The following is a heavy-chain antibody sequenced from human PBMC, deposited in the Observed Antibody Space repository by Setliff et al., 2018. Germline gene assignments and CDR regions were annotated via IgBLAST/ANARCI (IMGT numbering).Heavy chain of an antibody. V-gene: IGHV4-34*01. CDR2: INHSGST. CDR3: ARRWNFGPYGSGIHDAFDM. D-gene: IGHD3-10*01. Sequence: SETLSLTCAVYDGSFSDYYRSWIRQPPGKGLEWIGEINHSGSTNYKSSLKSRVTISVDTFKNQFSLKLNSVTAADTAVYYCARRWNFGPYGSGIHDAFDMWGQGTMVTISS. CDR1: DGSFSDYY. J-gene: IGHJ3*02.